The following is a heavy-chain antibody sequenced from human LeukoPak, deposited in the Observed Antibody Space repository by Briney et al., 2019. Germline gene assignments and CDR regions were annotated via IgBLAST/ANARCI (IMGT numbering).Heavy chain of an antibody. D-gene: IGHD3-22*01. CDR2: ISAYNGNT. Sequence: ASVKVSCKASGYSFTNYGITWVRQAPGQGLEWMGWISAYNGNTNCAQRLQGRVTMTSDTSTSTAYMELRSLRSDDTAVYYCARSYYYESIGYYPPDYWGQGTLVTVSS. CDR1: GYSFTNYG. CDR3: ARSYYYESIGYYPPDY. V-gene: IGHV1-18*01. J-gene: IGHJ4*02.